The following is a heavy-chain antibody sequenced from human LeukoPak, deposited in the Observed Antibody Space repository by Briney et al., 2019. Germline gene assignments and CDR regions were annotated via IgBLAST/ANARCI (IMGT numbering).Heavy chain of an antibody. Sequence: GGSLRLSCAASGFTFGSYDMSWVRQAPGKGLEWVSSISGSSGHTFYADSVRGRFTISRDNSKNTLYLQMNSLRAEDTAVYFCAKGSKAVLFTRDHYMDVWGKGTTVTISS. CDR1: GFTFGSYD. V-gene: IGHV3-23*01. CDR3: AKGSKAVLFTRDHYMDV. J-gene: IGHJ6*03. CDR2: ISGSSGHT. D-gene: IGHD6-19*01.